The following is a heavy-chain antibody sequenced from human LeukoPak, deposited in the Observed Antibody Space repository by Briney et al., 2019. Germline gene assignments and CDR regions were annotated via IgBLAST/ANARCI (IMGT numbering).Heavy chain of an antibody. D-gene: IGHD6-19*01. Sequence: GGSLRLSCAASGFTFSSYAMHWVRQAPGKGLEWVAVISYDGSNKYYADSVKGRFTTSRDNSKNTLYLQMNSLRAEDTAVYYCARDGKPGIAVAGPPYYFDYWGQGTLVTVSS. CDR3: ARDGKPGIAVAGPPYYFDY. CDR2: ISYDGSNK. CDR1: GFTFSSYA. J-gene: IGHJ4*02. V-gene: IGHV3-30-3*01.